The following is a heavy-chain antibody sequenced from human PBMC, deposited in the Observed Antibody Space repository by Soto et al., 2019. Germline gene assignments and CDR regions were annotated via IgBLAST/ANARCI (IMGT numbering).Heavy chain of an antibody. CDR2: IYGDDNK. CDR1: GLSLSSSAVG. J-gene: IGHJ6*02. V-gene: IGHV2-5*02. CDR3: AHRRDYGRMDV. D-gene: IGHD3-16*01. Sequence: QITLKESGPTLVKPTQTLTLTCTFSGLSLSSSAVGVGWIRQPPGKALEWLALIYGDDNKRYSPSLKSRLTIIKDTSKNQVVFTMTNMDPVDTATYYCAHRRDYGRMDVWGQGTTVTVSS.